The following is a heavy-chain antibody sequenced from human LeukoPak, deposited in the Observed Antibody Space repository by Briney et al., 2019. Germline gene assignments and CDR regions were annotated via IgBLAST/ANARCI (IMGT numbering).Heavy chain of an antibody. CDR1: GGSFSGYY. J-gene: IGHJ4*02. CDR3: ARQGDGYSTFDY. V-gene: IGHV4-34*01. CDR2: INHSGST. Sequence: MPSETLSLTCAVYGGSFSGYYWSWIRQPPGKGLEWIGEINHSGSTNYNPSLKSRVTISLDKSKNQFSLKLSSVTAADTAVYYCARQGDGYSTFDYWGQGTLVTVSS. D-gene: IGHD5-24*01.